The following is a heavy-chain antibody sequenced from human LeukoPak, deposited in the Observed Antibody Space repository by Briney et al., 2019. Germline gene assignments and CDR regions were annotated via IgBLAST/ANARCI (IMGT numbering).Heavy chain of an antibody. Sequence: GGSLRLSCAASGFTFSDYYMSWIRQAPGKGLEGVSYISSSGSTIYYADSVKGRFTISRDNAKNSLYLQMNSLRAEDTAVYYCARVAGNCSSTSCYTYYYYYMDVWGKGTTVTVSS. CDR3: ARVAGNCSSTSCYTYYYYYMDV. CDR1: GFTFSDYY. D-gene: IGHD2-2*01. J-gene: IGHJ6*03. CDR2: ISSSGSTI. V-gene: IGHV3-11*04.